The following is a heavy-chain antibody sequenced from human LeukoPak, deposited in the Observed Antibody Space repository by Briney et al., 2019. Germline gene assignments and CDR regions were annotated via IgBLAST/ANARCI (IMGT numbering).Heavy chain of an antibody. D-gene: IGHD4-17*01. CDR3: ARCNGDYEGGNGFDP. CDR2: ISPIFGTA. Sequence: SVKVSCKSTGGTFSSYAISWVRQPPGQGVEWMGGISPIFGTANYAQKFQGRVTITADESTRKADMELSSLRTEDTAVYYCARCNGDYEGGNGFDPWGQGTLVTVSS. CDR1: GGTFSSYA. J-gene: IGHJ5*02. V-gene: IGHV1-69*13.